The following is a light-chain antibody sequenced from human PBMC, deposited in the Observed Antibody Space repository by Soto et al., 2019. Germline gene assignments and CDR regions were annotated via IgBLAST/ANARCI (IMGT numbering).Light chain of an antibody. CDR1: QTISSW. CDR3: QHYNSYSEA. V-gene: IGKV1-5*03. Sequence: DIQITQSPSSLSPSLGDRATITCRASQTISSWLAWYQQKPGKAPKLLIYKASTLKSGVPSRFSGSGSGTEFTLTISTLQPDDFTTYYCQHYNSYSEAFGQGTKVDI. J-gene: IGKJ1*01. CDR2: KAS.